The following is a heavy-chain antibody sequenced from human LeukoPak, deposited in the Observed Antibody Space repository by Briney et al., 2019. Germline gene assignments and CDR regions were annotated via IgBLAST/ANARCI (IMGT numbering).Heavy chain of an antibody. Sequence: PSETLSLTCTVSGGSISSSSYYWGWIRQPPGKGLEWIGSIYYSGSTYYNPSLKSRVTISVDTSKNQFSLKLSSVTAADTAVYYCARDSGYLFDYWGQGTLVTVSS. CDR3: ARDSGYLFDY. CDR2: IYYSGST. D-gene: IGHD3-22*01. V-gene: IGHV4-39*07. CDR1: GGSISSSSYY. J-gene: IGHJ4*02.